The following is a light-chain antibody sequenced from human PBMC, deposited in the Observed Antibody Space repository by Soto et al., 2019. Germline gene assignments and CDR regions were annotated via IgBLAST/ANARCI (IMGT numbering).Light chain of an antibody. J-gene: IGKJ1*01. CDR2: KAS. CDR1: QSINNW. CDR3: QQYNDYWT. V-gene: IGKV1-5*03. Sequence: DTQMTQSPSTLSASVGDRVTITCRASQSINNWLAWYQQKPGQAPKLLIYKASGLESGVPSRFSGSGSGTEFTLTISSLQPDDFATYYCQQYNDYWTFGQGTRVEIK.